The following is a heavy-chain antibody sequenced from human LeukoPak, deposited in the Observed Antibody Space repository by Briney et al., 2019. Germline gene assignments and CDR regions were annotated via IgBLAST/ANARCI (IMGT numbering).Heavy chain of an antibody. Sequence: SQTLSLTCAISGDSVSSNSAAWNWIRQSPSRGLEWLGRTYYRSKWYNEYAVSVRSRITINPDTSKNQFSLQLNSVTPEDTAVYYCARGPREGDSSGYRLGYWGQGTLVTVSS. V-gene: IGHV6-1*01. D-gene: IGHD3-22*01. CDR3: ARGPREGDSSGYRLGY. CDR2: TYYRSKWYN. CDR1: GDSVSSNSAA. J-gene: IGHJ4*02.